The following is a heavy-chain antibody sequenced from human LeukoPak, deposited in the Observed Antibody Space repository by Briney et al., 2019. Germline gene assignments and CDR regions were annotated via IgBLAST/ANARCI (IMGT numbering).Heavy chain of an antibody. Sequence: GGSLRLSCAASGFTFGTYSMNWVRQTPGKGLEWISYISRDGSTIFYAASVKGRFIISRDNAQNSLFLQMNSLRVEDTALYFCARERGWGGYDPIDYRGQGTLVTVSS. J-gene: IGHJ4*02. CDR3: ARERGWGGYDPIDY. CDR1: GFTFGTYS. V-gene: IGHV3-48*04. D-gene: IGHD5-12*01. CDR2: ISRDGSTI.